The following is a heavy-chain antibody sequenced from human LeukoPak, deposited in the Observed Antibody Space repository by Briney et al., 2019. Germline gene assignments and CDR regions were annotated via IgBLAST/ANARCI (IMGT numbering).Heavy chain of an antibody. Sequence: GASVKVSCKASGGTFSSYAISWVRQAPGQGLEWMGGIIPIFGTANYAQKFQGRVTITTDESTSTAYMELSSLRSEDTAVYYCARSPGHYDSSGYYYGGDAFDIWGQGTMVTVSS. D-gene: IGHD3-22*01. V-gene: IGHV1-69*05. CDR3: ARSPGHYDSSGYYYGGDAFDI. CDR2: IIPIFGTA. J-gene: IGHJ3*02. CDR1: GGTFSSYA.